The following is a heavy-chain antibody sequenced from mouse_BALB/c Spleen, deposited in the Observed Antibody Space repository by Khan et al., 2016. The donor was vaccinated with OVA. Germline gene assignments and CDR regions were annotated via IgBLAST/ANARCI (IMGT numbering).Heavy chain of an antibody. Sequence: EVELVESGGGLVQPGGSRKLSCAASGFTFSDYGLAWVRQAPGKGPEWVAFISSLAYSIYYADTLKGRFTISRENAKNTLYLEMSSLRSEDTAMYYCARSWAMDYWGQGTSVTVSS. V-gene: IGHV5-15*02. CDR3: ARSWAMDY. J-gene: IGHJ4*01. CDR1: GFTFSDYG. CDR2: ISSLAYSI.